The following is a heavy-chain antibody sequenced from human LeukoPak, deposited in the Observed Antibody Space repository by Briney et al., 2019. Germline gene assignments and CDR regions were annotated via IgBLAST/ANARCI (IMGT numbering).Heavy chain of an antibody. D-gene: IGHD3-22*01. CDR3: ARGRDYYAVSGYHNWFDA. Sequence: ASVKVSCKASGYTFTRYYMHWVRPAPAQGLEWMGIISPSGETTSYAQKFQGRVTMTRDTSTRTVYLDRSSLRSEDTAVYYCARGRDYYAVSGYHNWFDAWGQGTLVTVSS. J-gene: IGHJ5*02. CDR1: GYTFTRYY. CDR2: ISPSGETT. V-gene: IGHV1-46*01.